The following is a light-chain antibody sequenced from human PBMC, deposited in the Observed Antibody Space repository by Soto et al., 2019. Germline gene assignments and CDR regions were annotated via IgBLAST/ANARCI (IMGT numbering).Light chain of an antibody. CDR3: MQVLQIAVT. J-gene: IGKJ3*01. CDR2: LGS. Sequence: DIVVTQSPLSLPVTPGEPASISCRSSQSLLHSDGYNYLDWYLQKPGQSPQLLIQLGSMRASGVPDRFSGSVSGTDFTLKISRVEAEDVVVYYCMQVLQIAVTFGPGTKVYI. V-gene: IGKV2-28*01. CDR1: QSLLHSDGYNY.